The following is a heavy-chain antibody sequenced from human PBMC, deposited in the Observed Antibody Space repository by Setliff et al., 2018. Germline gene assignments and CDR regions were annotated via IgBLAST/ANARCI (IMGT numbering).Heavy chain of an antibody. Sequence: LSLTCTVSGGSISSSSYYWGWIRQPPGKGLEWIGSIYYSGSTYYNPSLKSRVTISVDTSKNQFSLQLSSVTAADTAVYYCARDGLGAFSLRSMDVWGKGTTVTVSS. CDR3: ARDGLGAFSLRSMDV. CDR1: GGSISSSSYY. D-gene: IGHD3-3*02. V-gene: IGHV4-39*07. J-gene: IGHJ6*04. CDR2: IYYSGST.